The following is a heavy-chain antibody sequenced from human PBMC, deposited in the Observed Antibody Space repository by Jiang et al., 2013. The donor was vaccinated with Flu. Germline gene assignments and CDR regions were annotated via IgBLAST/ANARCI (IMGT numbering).Heavy chain of an antibody. V-gene: IGHV3-15*01. J-gene: IGHJ4*02. D-gene: IGHD1-26*01. CDR3: AADIPGQYYPYDY. Sequence: QLVESGGGLIKPGESLRLSCVASGFAFSQAWMSWVRQAPGKGLDWVGRSKSKNDGATIDYAALVEGRFTISRDDSKNTLYLEVNSLKTEDTAVYYCAADIPGQYYPYDYWGQGTLVTVSS. CDR2: SKSKNDGATI. CDR1: GFAFSQAW.